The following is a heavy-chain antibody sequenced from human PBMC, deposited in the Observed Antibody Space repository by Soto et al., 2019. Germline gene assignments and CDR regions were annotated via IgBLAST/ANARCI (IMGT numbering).Heavy chain of an antibody. CDR2: IYYSGST. CDR1: GGSISSSSYY. CDR3: ARHPKITIFGVVMDYGMDV. V-gene: IGHV4-39*01. D-gene: IGHD3-3*01. Sequence: PSETLSLTCTVSGGSISSSSYYWGWIRQPPGKGLEWIGSIYYSGSTYYNPSLKSRVTISVDTSKNQFSLKLSSVTAADTAVYYCARHPKITIFGVVMDYGMDVWGQGTTVTVSS. J-gene: IGHJ6*02.